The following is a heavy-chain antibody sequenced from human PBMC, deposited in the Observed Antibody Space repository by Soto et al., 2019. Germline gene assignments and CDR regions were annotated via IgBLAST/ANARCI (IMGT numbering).Heavy chain of an antibody. CDR2: IYYSGST. Sequence: NPSETLSLTCTFSGGSISSGDYYWSWIRQPPGKGLEWIGYIYYSGSTYYNPSLKSRVTISVDTSKNQFSLKLSSVTAADTAVYYCARVYDFWSGHHSSGFDPWGQGTLVTVSS. CDR3: ARVYDFWSGHHSSGFDP. V-gene: IGHV4-30-4*01. CDR1: GGSISSGDYY. D-gene: IGHD3-3*01. J-gene: IGHJ5*02.